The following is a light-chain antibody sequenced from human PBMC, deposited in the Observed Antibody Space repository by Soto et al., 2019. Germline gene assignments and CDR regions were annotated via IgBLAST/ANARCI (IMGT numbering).Light chain of an antibody. CDR1: ESLQPATGYNY. CDR2: LAS. J-gene: IGKJ1*01. Sequence: EIVMTQSPLSLPVTPGESASISCRSSESLQPATGYNYVDWHLQRPGQSPQLLIYLASIRASGVPDRFSGSGSGTNFTLKISRVEAEDVGVYYCVQALQIQWTFGQGTKVDIK. V-gene: IGKV2-28*01. CDR3: VQALQIQWT.